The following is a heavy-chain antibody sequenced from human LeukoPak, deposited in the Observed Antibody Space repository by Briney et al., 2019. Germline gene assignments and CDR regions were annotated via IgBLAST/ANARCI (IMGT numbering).Heavy chain of an antibody. CDR2: IHTSGSN. CDR3: ESLAVAVDIRGVDL. CDR1: GVSISAYY. D-gene: IGHD2-21*01. V-gene: IGHV4-4*09. J-gene: IGHJ3*01. Sequence: PSETLSLTCAVSGVSISAYYWAWIRQPPGKGLEWIGYIHTSGSNNQYPSLKSRVAISVDKSKNHFSLRLTSVTAADTPVYYCESLAVAVDIRGVDLWGQGTMVTVSS.